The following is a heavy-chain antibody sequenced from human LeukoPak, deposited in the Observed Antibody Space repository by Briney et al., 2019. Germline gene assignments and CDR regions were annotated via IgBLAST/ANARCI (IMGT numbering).Heavy chain of an antibody. CDR1: EFDFSSHA. CDR3: AKDYGSGDSSPYPFDN. CDR2: ISGSKT. D-gene: IGHD3-10*01. V-gene: IGHV3-23*01. J-gene: IGHJ4*02. Sequence: GGSLRLSCAASEFDFSSHAMTWVRQAPGKGLEWVSAISGSKTYYADSVKGRFTISRDNSKNTLFVQMDSLRAEDTAVYYCAKDYGSGDSSPYPFDNWGQGTLVTVSS.